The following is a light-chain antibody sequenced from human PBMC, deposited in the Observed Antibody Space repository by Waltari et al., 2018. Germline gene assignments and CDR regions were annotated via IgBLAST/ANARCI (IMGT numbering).Light chain of an antibody. CDR2: DAS. CDR1: ESVSSN. CDR3: QQRSAWPTT. Sequence: DIVVTQTPATLSLSPGEGATLSCRTSESVSSNLAWFQQKDGQPPRLVIYDASSRAADTPARFSGGGSGTDYTLTISSLEPEDFATYYCQQRSAWPTTFGQGTRLEI. J-gene: IGKJ5*01. V-gene: IGKV3-11*01.